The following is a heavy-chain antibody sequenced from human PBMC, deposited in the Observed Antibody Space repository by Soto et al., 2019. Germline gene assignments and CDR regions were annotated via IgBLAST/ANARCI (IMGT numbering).Heavy chain of an antibody. D-gene: IGHD5-18*01. CDR1: GFTFSDYY. CDR2: ISSSSSYT. CDR3: ASRQWLYGMDV. Sequence: GSLRLSCAASGFTFSDYYMSWIGQAPWKGLEWVSYISSSSSYTNYADSVKGRFTISRDNAKNSLYLQMNSLRAEDTAVYYCASRQWLYGMDVWGQGTTVTVSS. V-gene: IGHV3-11*06. J-gene: IGHJ6*02.